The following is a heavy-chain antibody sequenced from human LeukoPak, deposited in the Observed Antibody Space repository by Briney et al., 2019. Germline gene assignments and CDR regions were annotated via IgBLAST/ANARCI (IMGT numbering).Heavy chain of an antibody. V-gene: IGHV3-21*01. CDR3: ARKDCGTYRPVGY. Sequence: PGGSLRLSCVASGFSFNSYTMNWIRQTPGKGLEWLSSISSSTTDIYYADSVKGRFTVSRDNAKNSLYLQMNSLRAEDTAVYYCARKDCGTYRPVGYWGQGTLVTVSS. D-gene: IGHD3-16*02. CDR2: ISSSTTDI. CDR1: GFSFNSYT. J-gene: IGHJ4*02.